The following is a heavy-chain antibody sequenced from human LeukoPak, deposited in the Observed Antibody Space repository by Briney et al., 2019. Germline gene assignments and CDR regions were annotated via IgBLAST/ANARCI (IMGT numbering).Heavy chain of an antibody. CDR2: IRYDGSNK. V-gene: IGHV3-30*02. D-gene: IGHD3-22*01. CDR3: ATRRVVVRDY. Sequence: GGSLRLSCAAPGFTFSSYGMHWVRQAPGKGLEWVAFIRYDGSNKYYADSVKGRFTISTDNSKNTLYLQMNSLRAEDTAVYYCATRRVVVRDYWGQGTLVTVSS. CDR1: GFTFSSYG. J-gene: IGHJ4*02.